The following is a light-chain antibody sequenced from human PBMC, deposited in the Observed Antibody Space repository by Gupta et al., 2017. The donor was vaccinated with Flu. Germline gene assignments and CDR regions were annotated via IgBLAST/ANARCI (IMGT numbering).Light chain of an antibody. V-gene: IGKV3-15*01. Sequence: EVVMTQSPATLSVSPGERFTLSCTASQSVSNNVAWYQQKPGQAPRLPIYDASTRATGLPARFSGSGCGTEFTLTISSRQSEDSALYYCQQYNRWPPATFGQGTKVEIK. J-gene: IGKJ1*01. CDR1: QSVSNN. CDR2: DAS. CDR3: QQYNRWPPAT.